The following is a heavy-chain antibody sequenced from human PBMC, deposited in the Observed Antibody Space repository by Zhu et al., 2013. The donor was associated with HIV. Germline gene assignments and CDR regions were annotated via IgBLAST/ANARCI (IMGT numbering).Heavy chain of an antibody. V-gene: IGHV1-69*01. J-gene: IGHJ3*02. CDR2: IIPIFGTA. CDR3: ARSQMYDILTGYYNNPRLAFDI. CDR1: GGTFSSYA. D-gene: IGHD3-9*01. Sequence: QVQLVQSGAEVKKPGSSVKVSCKASGGTFSSYAISWVRQAPGQGLEWMGGIIPIFGTANYAQKFQGRVTITADESTSTAYMELSSLRSEDTAVYYCARSQMYDILTGYYNNPRLAFDIWGQGTMVTVSS.